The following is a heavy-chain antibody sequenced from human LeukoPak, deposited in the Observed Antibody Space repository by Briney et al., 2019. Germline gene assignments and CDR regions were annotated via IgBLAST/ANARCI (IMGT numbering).Heavy chain of an antibody. Sequence: LPGGSLRLSCAASGFTFSSYEMNWVRQAPGKGLEWVSYISSSGSTIYYADSVKGRFTISRDNAKNSLYLQMNSLRAEDTAVYYCARDFALGALWFGELPPLVGYFDYWGQGTLVTVSS. V-gene: IGHV3-48*03. CDR1: GFTFSSYE. J-gene: IGHJ4*02. D-gene: IGHD3-10*01. CDR3: ARDFALGALWFGELPPLVGYFDY. CDR2: ISSSGSTI.